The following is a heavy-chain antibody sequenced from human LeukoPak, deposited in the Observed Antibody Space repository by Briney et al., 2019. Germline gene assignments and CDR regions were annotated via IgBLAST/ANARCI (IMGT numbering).Heavy chain of an antibody. CDR1: GFTFSSYE. D-gene: IGHD3-10*02. Sequence: LPGGSLRLSRAASGFTFSSYEMNWVRQAPGKGLEWVSYISSSGSTIYYADSVKGRFTISRDNAKNSLYLQMNSLRAEDTAVYYCAELGITMIGGVWGKGTTVTISS. CDR2: ISSSGSTI. V-gene: IGHV3-48*03. J-gene: IGHJ6*04. CDR3: AELGITMIGGV.